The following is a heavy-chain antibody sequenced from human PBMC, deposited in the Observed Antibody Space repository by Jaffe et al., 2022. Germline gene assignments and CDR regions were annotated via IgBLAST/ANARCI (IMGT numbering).Heavy chain of an antibody. CDR1: GFTFRSYE. J-gene: IGHJ1*01. CDR3: ARDALAEYFQH. Sequence: EVQLVESGGGLVEPGGSLRLSCAASGFTFRSYEMNWVRQAPGKGLEWVSYITGSGNTIYYADSVKGRFTISRDNAKNLLYLQMNSLRAEDTAVYYCARDALAEYFQHWGQGTLVTVSS. D-gene: IGHD6-13*01. CDR2: ITGSGNTI. V-gene: IGHV3-48*03.